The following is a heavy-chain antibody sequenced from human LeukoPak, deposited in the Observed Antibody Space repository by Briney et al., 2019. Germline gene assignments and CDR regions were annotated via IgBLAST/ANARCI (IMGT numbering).Heavy chain of an antibody. D-gene: IGHD6-19*01. CDR2: SNAGNGNT. CDR3: ARARIAVAGTIDY. Sequence: VASVKVSCKASGYTFTSYAMHWVRQAPGQRLEWMGWSNAGNGNTNSAQNLQGRVTMTTDTSTSTAYMELRSLRSDDTAVYYCARARIAVAGTIDYWGQGTLVTVSS. J-gene: IGHJ4*02. CDR1: GYTFTSYA. V-gene: IGHV1-3*01.